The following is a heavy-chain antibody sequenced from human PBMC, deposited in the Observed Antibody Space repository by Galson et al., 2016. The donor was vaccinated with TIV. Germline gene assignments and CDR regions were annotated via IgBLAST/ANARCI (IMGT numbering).Heavy chain of an antibody. V-gene: IGHV1-24*01. CDR1: GNSLNELV. CDR3: ATVAWFPGLSLDT. J-gene: IGHJ5*02. D-gene: IGHD2/OR15-2a*01. Sequence: SVKVSCKVSGNSLNELVIHWVRQAPGKGLEWMGGFDPEVSKTVYAQMLQGRVTMAADTSSNTAYMELGSLRFEDTAVYYCATVAWFPGLSLDTWGQGPLVT. CDR2: FDPEVSKT.